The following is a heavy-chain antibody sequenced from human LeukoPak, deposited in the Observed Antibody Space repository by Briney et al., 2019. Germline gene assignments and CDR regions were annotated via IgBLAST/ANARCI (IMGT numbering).Heavy chain of an antibody. D-gene: IGHD4-17*01. J-gene: IGHJ4*02. CDR2: ISTSGGST. Sequence: GGSLRLSCVASGFTISNFAMSWVRQAPGKGLEWVSAISTSGGSTYYADSAKGRFTISRDNSKNTLHLQMNSLRVEDTATYYCAKGSHGEHSGWGQGTLVTVSA. V-gene: IGHV3-23*01. CDR3: AKGSHGEHSG. CDR1: GFTISNFA.